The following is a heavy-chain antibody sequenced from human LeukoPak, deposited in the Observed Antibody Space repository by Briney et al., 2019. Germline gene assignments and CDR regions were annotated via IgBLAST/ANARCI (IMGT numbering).Heavy chain of an antibody. J-gene: IGHJ3*02. CDR2: IIPILGIA. CDR1: GGTFSSYT. V-gene: IGHV1-69*04. CDR3: ARDWIPTDIVLMVYASSPHAFDI. D-gene: IGHD2-8*01. Sequence: PWASVRVSCKASGGTFSSYTISWVRQAPGQGLEWMGRIIPILGIANYAQKFQGRVTITADKSTSTAYMELSSLRSEDTAVYYCARDWIPTDIVLMVYASSPHAFDIWGQGTMVTVSS.